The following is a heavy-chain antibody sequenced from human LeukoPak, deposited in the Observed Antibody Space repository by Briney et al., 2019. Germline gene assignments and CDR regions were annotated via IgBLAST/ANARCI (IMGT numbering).Heavy chain of an antibody. Sequence: GGSLRLSCAASGFTFSSYEMNWVRQAPGKGLEWVSYISSSGSTIYYADSVKGRFTISRDNAKNSMYLQMNSLRAEDMAVYYCARDLLRFLEWLPSGAFDIWGQGTMVTVSS. V-gene: IGHV3-48*03. CDR1: GFTFSSYE. CDR3: ARDLLRFLEWLPSGAFDI. D-gene: IGHD3-3*01. J-gene: IGHJ3*02. CDR2: ISSSGSTI.